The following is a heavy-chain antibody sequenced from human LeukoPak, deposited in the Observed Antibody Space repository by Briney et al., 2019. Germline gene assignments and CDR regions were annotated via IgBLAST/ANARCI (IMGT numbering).Heavy chain of an antibody. CDR1: GGSISSSSYY. J-gene: IGHJ4*02. Sequence: SETLSLTCTVSGGSISSSSYYWGWIRQPPGKGLEWIGSIYYSGSTYYNPSLKSRVTISVDTSKNQFSLKLSSVTAADTAVYYCARTYYASGSYYSSYYFDYWGQGTLVTVSS. V-gene: IGHV4-39*07. CDR3: ARTYYASGSYYSSYYFDY. CDR2: IYYSGST. D-gene: IGHD3-10*01.